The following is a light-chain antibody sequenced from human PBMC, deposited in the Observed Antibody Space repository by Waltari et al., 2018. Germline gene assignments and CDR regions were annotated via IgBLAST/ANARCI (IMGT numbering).Light chain of an antibody. Sequence: QSVLTQPPSVSGAPGQRVTISSTGSSSHHRAGYALQWYQQLPGTAPKLLIYGNSNRPSGVPDRFSGSKSRPSASLAITGLQAEDEADYYCQSYDSSLSSYVFGAGTKVTVL. CDR3: QSYDSSLSSYV. CDR2: GNS. V-gene: IGLV1-40*01. J-gene: IGLJ1*01. CDR1: SSHHRAGYA.